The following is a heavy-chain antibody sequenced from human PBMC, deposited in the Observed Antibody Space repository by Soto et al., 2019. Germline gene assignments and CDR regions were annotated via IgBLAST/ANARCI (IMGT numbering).Heavy chain of an antibody. CDR3: ARDHSSGFHYIFDS. J-gene: IGHJ4*02. CDR1: GGSISTYY. D-gene: IGHD3-22*01. V-gene: IGHV4-59*01. CDR2: VYYSGST. Sequence: TLSLTCTVSGGSISTYYWSWIRQPPGKGLEWIGYVYYSGSTNYNPSLKSRVTISLDTSKNQFSLKLSSVTAADTAVYYCARDHSSGFHYIFDSWGQGALVTVSS.